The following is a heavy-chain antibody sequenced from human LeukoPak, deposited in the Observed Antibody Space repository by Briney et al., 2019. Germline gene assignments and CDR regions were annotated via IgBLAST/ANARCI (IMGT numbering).Heavy chain of an antibody. J-gene: IGHJ4*02. CDR1: VGTFISYA. D-gene: IGHD2-15*01. Sequence: GASVKVSCKVCVGTFISYAISWVRQAPGQGLEWMGRIIPIFGTANYAQKFQGRVTITTDESTSTAYMELSSLRSWDTAVYYCARAGYCSGGSCYYTDYWGQGTLVTVSS. CDR2: IIPIFGTA. V-gene: IGHV1-69*05. CDR3: ARAGYCSGGSCYYTDY.